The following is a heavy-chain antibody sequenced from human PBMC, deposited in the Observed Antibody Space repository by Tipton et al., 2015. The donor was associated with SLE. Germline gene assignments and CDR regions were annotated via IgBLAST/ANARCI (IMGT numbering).Heavy chain of an antibody. V-gene: IGHV4-4*07. Sequence: TLSLTCTVSGGSIRDYYWTWIRQPAGKGLEWIGRIFSSGNTKYNASLNSRVTISIDTSKNQFSLKLTSVTAADTAVYYCGRFRSSWSYFDYWGQGTLVTVSS. CDR1: GGSIRDYY. D-gene: IGHD6-13*01. CDR2: IFSSGNT. J-gene: IGHJ4*02. CDR3: GRFRSSWSYFDY.